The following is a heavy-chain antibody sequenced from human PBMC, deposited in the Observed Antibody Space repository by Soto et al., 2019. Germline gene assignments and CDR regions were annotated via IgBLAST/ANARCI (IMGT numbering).Heavy chain of an antibody. CDR1: GGTFSSYT. CDR3: AREIRGDYDILTGYYTVGSFDY. V-gene: IGHV1-69*04. Sequence: VKVSCKASGGTFSSYTISWVRQAPGQGLEWMGRIIPILGIANYAQKFQGRVTITADKSTSTAYMELSSLRSEDTAVYYCAREIRGDYDILTGYYTVGSFDYWGQGTLVTVSS. D-gene: IGHD3-9*01. J-gene: IGHJ4*02. CDR2: IIPILGIA.